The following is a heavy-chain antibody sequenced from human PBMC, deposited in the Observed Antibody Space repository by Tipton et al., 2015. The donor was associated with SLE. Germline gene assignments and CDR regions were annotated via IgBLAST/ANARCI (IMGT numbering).Heavy chain of an antibody. V-gene: IGHV3-9*01. Sequence: SGVTFSTYEMNWVRQAPGKGLEWVSGISSNRETTVYADSVRGRFTVSRDNARKSLFLQMNSLRVEDTALYFCVKGSEFQLSNFDPWGLGTLVTVSS. CDR2: ISSNRETT. D-gene: IGHD2-2*01. J-gene: IGHJ5*02. CDR1: GVTFSTYE. CDR3: VKGSEFQLSNFDP.